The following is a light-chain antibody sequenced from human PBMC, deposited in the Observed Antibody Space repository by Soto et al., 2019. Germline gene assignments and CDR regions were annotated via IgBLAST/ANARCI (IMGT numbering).Light chain of an antibody. V-gene: IGKV3-15*01. CDR3: QQYNTYSWA. CDR2: GAA. CDR1: QSVFSS. Sequence: EIVMTQSPATLSVSPGERVTLSCRASQSVFSSLAWYQQKPGQAPRLLIYGAATRATGIPARFSGSGSGTEFTLTISSLQSEDFAVYYCQQYNTYSWAFGQGTKVEIK. J-gene: IGKJ1*01.